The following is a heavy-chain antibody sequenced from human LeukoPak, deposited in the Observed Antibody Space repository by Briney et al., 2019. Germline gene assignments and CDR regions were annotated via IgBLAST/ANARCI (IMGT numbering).Heavy chain of an antibody. Sequence: GGSLRLSCAASGFTFSSYWMSWVRQAPGKRLEWVANIKQDGSEKYYVDSVKGRFTISRDNAKNSLYLQMNSLRAEDTAVYYCAREVTVELLWFGEYFDYWGQGTLVTVSS. J-gene: IGHJ4*02. D-gene: IGHD3-10*01. CDR1: GFTFSSYW. CDR3: AREVTVELLWFGEYFDY. CDR2: IKQDGSEK. V-gene: IGHV3-7*01.